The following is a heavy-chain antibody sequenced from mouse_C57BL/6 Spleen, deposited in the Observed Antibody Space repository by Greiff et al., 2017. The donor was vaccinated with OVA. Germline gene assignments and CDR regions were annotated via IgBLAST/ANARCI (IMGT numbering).Heavy chain of an antibody. CDR1: GFTFSSYA. J-gene: IGHJ2*01. CDR2: ISDGGSYT. D-gene: IGHD1-1*01. V-gene: IGHV5-4*01. CDR3: AREIYYGSSFDY. Sequence: EVKLVESGGGLVKPGGSLKLSCAASGFTFSSYAMSWVRQTPEKRLEWVATISDGGSYTYYPDNVKGRFTISRDNAKNNLYLQMSHLKSEDTAMYYCAREIYYGSSFDYWGQGTTLTVSS.